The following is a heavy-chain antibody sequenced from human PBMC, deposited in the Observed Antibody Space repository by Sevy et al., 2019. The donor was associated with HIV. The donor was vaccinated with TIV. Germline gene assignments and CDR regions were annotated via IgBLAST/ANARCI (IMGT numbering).Heavy chain of an antibody. CDR1: GYTFSDSGYY. CDR2: INPKSGAT. CDR3: ARESYDFWTGPVDYDYGMDV. J-gene: IGHJ6*02. Sequence: ASVKVSCKASGYTFSDSGYYVHWVRQAPGQGLEWMGWINPKSGATNYEQKVQGRVTMTRDTSVSTANMERTRLTSDDTAVYYCARESYDFWTGPVDYDYGMDVWGQGTTVTVSS. D-gene: IGHD3-3*01. V-gene: IGHV1-2*02.